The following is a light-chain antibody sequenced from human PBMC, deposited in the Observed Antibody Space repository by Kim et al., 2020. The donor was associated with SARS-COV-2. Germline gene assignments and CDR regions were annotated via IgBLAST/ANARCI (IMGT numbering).Light chain of an antibody. CDR2: GAS. V-gene: IGKV3-15*01. J-gene: IGKJ4*01. CDR3: QQHNKWPLT. Sequence: DIVMTQSPATLSVSPGERATLSCRASESVKTLLAWYQQKPGQPPRLLIYGASTRATGIPDRFSGSGSGTEFTVSITNLQSEDVAVYYCQQHNKWPLTFGGGTKVDIK. CDR1: ESVKTL.